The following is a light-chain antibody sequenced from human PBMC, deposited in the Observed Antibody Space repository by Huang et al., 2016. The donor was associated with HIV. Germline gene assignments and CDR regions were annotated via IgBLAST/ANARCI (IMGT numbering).Light chain of an antibody. CDR2: AAS. CDR1: QSISSY. CDR3: KQSYSTPLT. Sequence: DIQMTQSPSSLSVCLGDRVTITCRASQSISSYLNWYKQKPWKAPKLLIYAASSLQSWVPSRFSGSGSGTDFTLTISSLQSEDFATYYCKQSYSTPLTFGGGTKVEIK. V-gene: IGKV1-39*01. J-gene: IGKJ4*01.